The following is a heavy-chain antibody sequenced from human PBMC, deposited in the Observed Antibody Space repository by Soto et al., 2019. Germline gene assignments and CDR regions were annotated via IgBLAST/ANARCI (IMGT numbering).Heavy chain of an antibody. J-gene: IGHJ4*02. CDR2: ISYDGSNK. CDR1: GFTFSSYG. D-gene: IGHD5-12*01. CDR3: AKGGYSGYDYGDY. V-gene: IGHV3-30*18. Sequence: QVQLLESGGGVVQPGRSLRLSCAASGFTFSSYGMHWVRQAPGKGLEWVGVISYDGSNKYYADSVKGRFSISRDNSRNTLYLQMNSLRAEDTAVYYCAKGGYSGYDYGDYWGQGTLVTVSS.